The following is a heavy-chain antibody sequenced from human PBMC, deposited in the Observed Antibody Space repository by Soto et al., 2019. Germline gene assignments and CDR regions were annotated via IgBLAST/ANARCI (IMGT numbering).Heavy chain of an antibody. J-gene: IGHJ3*02. CDR2: ISAYNGNT. D-gene: IGHD2-2*01. CDR1: GYTFTSYA. Sequence: VASVKVSCKASGYTFTSYAMHWVRQAPGQGLEWMGWISAYNGNTNYAQKLQGRVTMTTDTSTSTAYMELRSLRSDDTAVYYCAAPAVPTDDAFDIWGQGTMVTVSS. CDR3: AAPAVPTDDAFDI. V-gene: IGHV1-18*01.